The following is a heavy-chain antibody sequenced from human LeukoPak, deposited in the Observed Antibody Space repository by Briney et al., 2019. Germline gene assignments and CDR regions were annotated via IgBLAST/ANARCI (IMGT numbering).Heavy chain of an antibody. CDR1: GFTFSSYS. CDR3: ARHPSGNYPS. J-gene: IGHJ4*02. V-gene: IGHV3-48*02. Sequence: GGSLRLSCAASGFTFSSYSMNWVRQAPGKGLEWVSYISSSTIYYADSVRGRFTISRDNAKNSLYLQMNSLRDEDTAVYYCARHPSGNYPSWGQGTLVTVSS. D-gene: IGHD3-10*01. CDR2: ISSSTI.